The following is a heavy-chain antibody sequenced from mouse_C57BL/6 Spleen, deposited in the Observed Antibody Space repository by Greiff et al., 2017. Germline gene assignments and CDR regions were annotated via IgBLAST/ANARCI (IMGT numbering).Heavy chain of an antibody. CDR1: GYSITSGYY. V-gene: IGHV3-6*01. J-gene: IGHJ4*01. D-gene: IGHD2-5*01. CDR3: AKSNYEYAMDY. CDR2: ISYDGSN. Sequence: VQLQQSGPGLVKPSQSLSLTCSVTGYSITSGYYWNWIRQFPGNKLEWMGYISYDGSNNYNPSLKNRISITRDTSKNQFFLKLNSVTTEDTATYYCAKSNYEYAMDYWGQGTSVTVSS.